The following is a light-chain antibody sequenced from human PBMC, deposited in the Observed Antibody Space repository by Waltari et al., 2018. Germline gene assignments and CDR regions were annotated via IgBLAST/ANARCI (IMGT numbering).Light chain of an antibody. Sequence: EIVMTQSPATLSMSPGERATLSCRASQSNSTNLAWYQQRPGQAPRLLIYDTSTRATGIPVKFSGSGSGTEFTLTISDLQPEDFAVYYCQQYNNWPPLYTFGQGTKLDIK. CDR1: QSNSTN. J-gene: IGKJ2*01. CDR2: DTS. CDR3: QQYNNWPPLYT. V-gene: IGKV3-15*01.